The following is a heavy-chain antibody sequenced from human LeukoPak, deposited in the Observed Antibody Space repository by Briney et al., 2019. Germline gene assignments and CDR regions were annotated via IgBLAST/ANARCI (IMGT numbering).Heavy chain of an antibody. CDR2: IYYSGST. CDR3: ARSLTRDYFDY. V-gene: IGHV4-59*08. J-gene: IGHJ4*02. CDR1: GGSISSYY. D-gene: IGHD3-10*01. Sequence: SETLSLTCTVSGGSISSYYWSWIRQPPGKGLEWIGYIYYSGSTNYNPSLKSRVTISVDTSKNQFSLKLSSVTAADTAVYYCARSLTRDYFDYWGQGTLVTVSS.